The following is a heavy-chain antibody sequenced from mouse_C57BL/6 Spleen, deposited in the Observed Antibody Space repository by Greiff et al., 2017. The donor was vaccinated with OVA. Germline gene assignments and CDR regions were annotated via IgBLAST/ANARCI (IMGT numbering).Heavy chain of an antibody. V-gene: IGHV5-6*02. CDR3: ARRGKDAYFDY. CDR2: ISSGGSYT. CDR1: GFTFSSYG. J-gene: IGHJ2*01. Sequence: EVMLVESGGDLVKPGGSLKLSCAASGFTFSSYGMSWVRQTPDKRLEWVATISSGGSYTYYPDSVKGRFTISRDNAKNTLYLHMSSLKSEDTAMYYCARRGKDAYFDYWGKGTTLTVSS.